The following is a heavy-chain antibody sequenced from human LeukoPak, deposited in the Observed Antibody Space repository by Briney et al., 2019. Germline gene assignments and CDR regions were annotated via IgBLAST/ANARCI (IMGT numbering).Heavy chain of an antibody. D-gene: IGHD3-3*01. J-gene: IGHJ4*02. CDR3: ARIYDY. CDR2: INHSGST. Sequence: KPSETLSLTCAVYGGSFSGYYWSWIRQPPGKGLEWIGEINHSGSTNYNPSLKSRVTISVDTSKNQFSLKLSSVTAADTAVYYCARIYDYWGQGTLVTVSS. CDR1: GGSFSGYY. V-gene: IGHV4-34*01.